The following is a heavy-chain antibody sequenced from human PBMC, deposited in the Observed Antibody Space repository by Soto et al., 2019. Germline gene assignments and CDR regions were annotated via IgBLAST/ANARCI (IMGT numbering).Heavy chain of an antibody. D-gene: IGHD6-19*01. CDR3: ARDLGWAFDS. J-gene: IGHJ4*01. V-gene: IGHV3-48*02. Sequence: GGSPRLSCAASGFTFGTFSMNWVRQAPGRGLEWISYISGGGRPISYADSVKGRFTISRDNAKNSLYLQMDSLTDEDTAVYYCARDLGWAFDSWGQGTLVTVSS. CDR1: GFTFGTFS. CDR2: ISGGGRPI.